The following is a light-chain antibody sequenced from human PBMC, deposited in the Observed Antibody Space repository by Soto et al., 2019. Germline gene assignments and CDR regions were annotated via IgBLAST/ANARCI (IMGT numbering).Light chain of an antibody. J-gene: IGKJ2*01. Sequence: EIVLTQSPGTLSLSPGDTATLSCRASQSVRSNFLAWYQHKPGQAPRLLIHDAYSRATGIPDRFSGSVSDRDFTLTSSRLEPEDFAVYSCQQYAGSPRTCGQGTKLEIK. V-gene: IGKV3-20*01. CDR1: QSVRSNF. CDR2: DAY. CDR3: QQYAGSPRT.